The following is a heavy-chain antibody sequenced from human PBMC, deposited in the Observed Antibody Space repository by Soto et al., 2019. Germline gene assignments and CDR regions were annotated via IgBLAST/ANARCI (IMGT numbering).Heavy chain of an antibody. V-gene: IGHV4-4*02. J-gene: IGHJ4*02. CDR2: IYHSGST. CDR3: ARATGMAPFDY. CDR1: GGSISSSNW. Sequence: QVQLQESGPGLVKSSGTLSLTCAVSGGSISSSNWWNWVRQPPGKGLEWIGEIYHSGSTNYNPSLKSRFPISVDKSKHQFSLKLSSVTAADTAVYYCARATGMAPFDYWGQGTLVTVSS. D-gene: IGHD5-18*01.